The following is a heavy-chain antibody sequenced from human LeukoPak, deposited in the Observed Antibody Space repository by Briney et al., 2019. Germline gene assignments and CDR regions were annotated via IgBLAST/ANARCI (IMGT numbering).Heavy chain of an antibody. J-gene: IGHJ5*02. CDR1: GYTFTSYR. D-gene: IGHD3-9*01. CDR2: ISAYNCNT. V-gene: IGHV1-18*01. Sequence: ASVTVSCKASGYTFTSYRISWLRQAPGQGLEGMGWISAYNCNTNYPQKLQRRVTITTDTPTHTAHMAPKALGSDDTAVYYCASVTYYDILTGYSGPWGQGTLVTVSS. CDR3: ASVTYYDILTGYSGP.